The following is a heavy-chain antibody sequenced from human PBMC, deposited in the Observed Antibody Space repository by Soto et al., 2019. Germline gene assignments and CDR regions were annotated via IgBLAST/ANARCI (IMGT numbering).Heavy chain of an antibody. D-gene: IGHD6-13*01. Sequence: PSETLSLTCTVSGGSISSYYWSWIRQPPGKGLEWIGYIYYSGSTNYNPYRKSRVTISVDTSKNHFSLKLSSVTAADTAVYYCARLPGIAAARSWFDPWGQGTLVTVSS. V-gene: IGHV4-59*08. CDR3: ARLPGIAAARSWFDP. J-gene: IGHJ5*02. CDR2: IYYSGST. CDR1: GGSISSYY.